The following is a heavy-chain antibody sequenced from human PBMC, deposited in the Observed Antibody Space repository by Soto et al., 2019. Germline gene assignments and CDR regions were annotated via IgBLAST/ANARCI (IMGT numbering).Heavy chain of an antibody. J-gene: IGHJ4*02. D-gene: IGHD1-26*01. CDR3: AGSSDDGRDN. CDR1: GFSLSDYS. V-gene: IGHV3-21*01. CDR2: ISSSSSFI. Sequence: EVQLVESGGGLVKPGGSLRLSCAASGFSLSDYSMNWIRQAPGKGLEWVAAISSSSSFIDYAESMKGRFTISRDNAKNTLYLQMNSLSAEATAVYYCAGSSDDGRDNWGQGTLVTVSS.